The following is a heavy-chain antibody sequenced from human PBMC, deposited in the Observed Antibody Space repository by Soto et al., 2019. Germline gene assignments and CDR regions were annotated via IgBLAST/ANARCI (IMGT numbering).Heavy chain of an antibody. CDR1: GYTFTDNY. J-gene: IGHJ4*02. Sequence: ASVKVSCKVSGYTFTDNYIHWVQQVPGKGVEWMGLVDPEDGQTAYAEKFQGRVTLSADTSTDKAYMQLSGLKSEDTAVYYCAIRRAYRNSWYYFDSWGQVTLVTVSS. V-gene: IGHV1-69-2*01. CDR2: VDPEDGQT. CDR3: AIRRAYRNSWYYFDS. D-gene: IGHD1-7*01.